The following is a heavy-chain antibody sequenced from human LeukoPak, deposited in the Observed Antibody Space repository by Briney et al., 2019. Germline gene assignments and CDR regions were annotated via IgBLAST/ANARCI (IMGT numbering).Heavy chain of an antibody. Sequence: GGSLRLSCAASGFTFSSYAMHWVRQAPGKGLEWAAVISYDGSNKYYADSVKGRFTISRDNSKNTLYLQMNSLRAEDTAVYYCARLAVTSDVDYWGQGTLVTVSS. D-gene: IGHD4-17*01. CDR3: ARLAVTSDVDY. V-gene: IGHV3-30*04. CDR2: ISYDGSNK. CDR1: GFTFSSYA. J-gene: IGHJ4*02.